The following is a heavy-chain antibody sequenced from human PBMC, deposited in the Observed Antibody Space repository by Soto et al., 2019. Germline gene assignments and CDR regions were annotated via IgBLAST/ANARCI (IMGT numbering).Heavy chain of an antibody. CDR3: VRVRGGGTYHFDY. CDR1: GFTFSDHY. J-gene: IGHJ4*02. D-gene: IGHD3-10*01. CDR2: TRNKANSYTT. Sequence: EVQLVESGGGLVQPGRSLRLSCAASGFTFSDHYMDWVRQAPGKGLEWVGRTRNKANSYTTEYAASVKGRFTISRDDSKNSLYLQMNSLKTDDTAVYYCVRVRGGGTYHFDYWGQGALVTVSS. V-gene: IGHV3-72*01.